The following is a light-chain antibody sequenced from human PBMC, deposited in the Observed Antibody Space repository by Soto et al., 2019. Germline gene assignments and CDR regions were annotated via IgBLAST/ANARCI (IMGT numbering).Light chain of an antibody. CDR1: QSLVYNNTYIY. V-gene: IGKV2-28*01. CDR3: MQTLQGVP. CDR2: LGS. Sequence: MTQSHLILPVTPGEPASISCRSSQSLVYNNTYIYLDWYLQKPGQSPQLLIYLGSHRATGVPDRFSGSGTGTDFTLKVSRVEAGDVGTYYSMQTLQGVPSGQGARLEIK. J-gene: IGKJ5*01.